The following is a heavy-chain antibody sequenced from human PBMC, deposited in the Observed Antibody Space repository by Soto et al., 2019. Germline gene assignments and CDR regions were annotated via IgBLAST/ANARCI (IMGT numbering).Heavy chain of an antibody. J-gene: IGHJ4*02. Sequence: QVQLVESGGGVVQPGRSLRLSCAASGFTFSSYGMHWVRQAPGKGLEWVAVIWYDGSNKYYADSVKGRFTISRDNSKNPLYLKMNSLRAEDTAVYYCIKGAVAALYYFDYWGQGTLVTVSS. CDR3: IKGAVAALYYFDY. D-gene: IGHD6-19*01. CDR2: IWYDGSNK. V-gene: IGHV3-33*06. CDR1: GFTFSSYG.